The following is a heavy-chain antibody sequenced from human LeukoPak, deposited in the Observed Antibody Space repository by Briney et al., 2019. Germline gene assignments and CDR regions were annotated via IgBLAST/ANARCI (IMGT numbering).Heavy chain of an antibody. J-gene: IGHJ3*02. CDR2: ISSSGSTK. CDR1: GFTFSSYE. V-gene: IGHV3-48*03. Sequence: PGGSLRLSWAASGFTFSSYEMNWVRQGPGKGLEWVSYISSSGSTKYCADSVKGRFTISRDNAKNSLYLQMSSLRAEDTAVYYCARARYTSTAGAFDIWGQGTMVTVSA. D-gene: IGHD3-16*02. CDR3: ARARYTSTAGAFDI.